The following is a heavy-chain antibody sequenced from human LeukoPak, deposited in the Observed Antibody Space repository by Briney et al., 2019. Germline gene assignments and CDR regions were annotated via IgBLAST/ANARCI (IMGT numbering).Heavy chain of an antibody. CDR3: ARDRWSGYSDAFDI. V-gene: IGHV4-59*01. D-gene: IGHD3-3*01. CDR1: GGSISSYY. CDR2: VYYSGST. Sequence: SETLSLTCTVSGGSISSYYWSWIRQPPGKGLEWIGYVYYSGSTNYNPSLKSRVTISVDTSKNQFSLKLSSVTAADTAVYYCARDRWSGYSDAFDIWGQGTMVTVSS. J-gene: IGHJ3*02.